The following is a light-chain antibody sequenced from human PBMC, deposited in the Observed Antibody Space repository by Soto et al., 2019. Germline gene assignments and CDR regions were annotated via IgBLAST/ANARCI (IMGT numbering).Light chain of an antibody. CDR2: AAS. J-gene: IGKJ1*01. CDR3: XXXXSAPRT. Sequence: DIQMTQSPSSLSASVGXXXXIXXXASQXISNYLAWYQQKPGKVPKLLIYAASTLQSGVPSRFSGSGSGTDFTLTISXLQPXXXXXXXXXXXXSAPRTFGQGTKVEIK. CDR1: QXISNY. V-gene: IGKV1-27*01.